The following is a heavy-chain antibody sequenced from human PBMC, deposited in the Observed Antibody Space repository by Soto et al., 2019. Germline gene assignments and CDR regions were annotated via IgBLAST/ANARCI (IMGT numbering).Heavy chain of an antibody. Sequence: SETLSLTCAVSSGPISSSNWWSWVRQPPGKGLEWIGEIYHSGSTNYNPSLKSRVTISVDKSKNQFSLKLSSVTAADTAVYYCARRSSTMVRGVKYNWFDPWGQGTLVTVSS. CDR3: ARRSSTMVRGVKYNWFDP. D-gene: IGHD3-10*01. J-gene: IGHJ5*02. V-gene: IGHV4-4*02. CDR2: IYHSGST. CDR1: SGPISSSNW.